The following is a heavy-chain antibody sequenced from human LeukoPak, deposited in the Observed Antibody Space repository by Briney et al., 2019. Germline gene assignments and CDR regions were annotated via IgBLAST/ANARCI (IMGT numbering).Heavy chain of an antibody. V-gene: IGHV3-23*01. CDR3: ARAPTVRGVDYYYGMDV. D-gene: IGHD3-10*01. Sequence: GGSLRLSCAASGFTFSSYAMSWVRQVPGKGLEWVSVISGSGDNTYYADSVKGRFTISRDNSKNMLYLQMNNLRAEDTAVYYCARAPTVRGVDYYYGMDVWGQGTTVTVSS. CDR2: ISGSGDNT. CDR1: GFTFSSYA. J-gene: IGHJ6*02.